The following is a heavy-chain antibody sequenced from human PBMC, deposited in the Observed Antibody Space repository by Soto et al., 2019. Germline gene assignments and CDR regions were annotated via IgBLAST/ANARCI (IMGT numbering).Heavy chain of an antibody. CDR3: ARQGEGYYDILTGYHWGAFDI. D-gene: IGHD3-9*01. CDR1: GGSISSYY. V-gene: IGHV4-59*08. Sequence: SETLSLTCTVSGGSISSYYWSWIRQPPGKGLEWIGYIYYSGSTNYNPSLKSRVTISVDTSKNQFSLKLSSVTAADTAVYYCARQGEGYYDILTGYHWGAFDIWGQGTMVTVSS. CDR2: IYYSGST. J-gene: IGHJ3*02.